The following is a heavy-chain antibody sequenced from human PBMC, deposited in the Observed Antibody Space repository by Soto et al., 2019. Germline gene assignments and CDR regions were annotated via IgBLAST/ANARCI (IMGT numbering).Heavy chain of an antibody. J-gene: IGHJ3*02. Sequence: QVQLQESGPGLVKPSQTLSLTCTVSGDSISSADYYWSWIRQPPGKGLEWIGNIYYSGRTSYNPSLKSRFTISVDTSKNQFSLKLNSVTATDTAVYYCAREGPRRPFSGGAFDIWGQGTMVTVSS. V-gene: IGHV4-30-4*01. CDR3: AREGPRRPFSGGAFDI. D-gene: IGHD6-25*01. CDR2: IYYSGRT. CDR1: GDSISSADYY.